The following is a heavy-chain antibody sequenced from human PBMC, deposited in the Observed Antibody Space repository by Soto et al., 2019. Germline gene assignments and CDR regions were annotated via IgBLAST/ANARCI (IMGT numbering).Heavy chain of an antibody. Sequence: QVQLVQSGAEVKKPGSSVKVSCKASGGTFSSYAISWVRQAPGQGLEWMGGIIPIFGTANYAQKFQGRVTITADEXKITADMELSSLRSEDTAVYYWARVDRVLSGSGMDVWGQGTTVTVSS. V-gene: IGHV1-69*12. CDR1: GGTFSSYA. CDR3: ARVDRVLSGSGMDV. J-gene: IGHJ6*02. D-gene: IGHD2-15*01. CDR2: IIPIFGTA.